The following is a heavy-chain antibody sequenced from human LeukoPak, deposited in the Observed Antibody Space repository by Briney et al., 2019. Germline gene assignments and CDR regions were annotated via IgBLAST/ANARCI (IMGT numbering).Heavy chain of an antibody. CDR1: GFTFSNYA. V-gene: IGHV3-11*06. J-gene: IGHJ4*02. Sequence: GGSLRLSCAASGFTFSNYAMSWIRQAPGKGLEWVSYISSSSSYTNYADSVKGRFTISRDNAKNSLYLQMNSLRAEDTAVYYCARDREDYGDYVGSRPMRYWGQGTLVTVSS. CDR3: ARDREDYGDYVGSRPMRY. CDR2: ISSSSSYT. D-gene: IGHD4-17*01.